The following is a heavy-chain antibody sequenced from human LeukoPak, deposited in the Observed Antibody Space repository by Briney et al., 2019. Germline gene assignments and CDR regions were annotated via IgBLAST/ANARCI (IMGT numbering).Heavy chain of an antibody. CDR1: GGSFSGYY. V-gene: IGHV4-34*01. CDR2: INHSGST. D-gene: IGHD6-6*01. Sequence: SETLSLTSAVYGGSFSGYYWSWIRQPPGKGLEWIGEINHSGSTNYNPSLKSRVTISVDTSKNQFSLKLSSVTAADTAVYYCARGSWRQLVYPRFDYWGQGTLVTVSS. J-gene: IGHJ4*02. CDR3: ARGSWRQLVYPRFDY.